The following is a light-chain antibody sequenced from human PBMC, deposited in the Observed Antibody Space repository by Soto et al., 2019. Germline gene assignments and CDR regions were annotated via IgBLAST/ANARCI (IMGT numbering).Light chain of an antibody. J-gene: IGKJ4*01. V-gene: IGKV3-20*01. CDR1: QSVASSY. CDR2: SES. CDR3: QRGLT. Sequence: EIVLTQSPGTLSLSPGERATLSCRASQSVASSYLAWYQQKPGQAPRLLIYSESNRATGIRDRFSGSGSGTDFILTISGLEPEDLAVYYCQRGLTFGGGTKVEIK.